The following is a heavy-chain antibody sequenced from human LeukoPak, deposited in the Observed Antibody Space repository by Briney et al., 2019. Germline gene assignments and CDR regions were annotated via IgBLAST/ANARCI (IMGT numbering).Heavy chain of an antibody. J-gene: IGHJ3*02. CDR2: IYYSGST. CDR1: GGSIRSSYYY. D-gene: IGHD2-21*01. V-gene: IGHV4-39*01. Sequence: KPSETLSLTCTVSGGSIRSSYYYWGWIRQPPGKGLEWIGSIYYSGSTYYNPSLKSRVTISVDTSKNQFSLKLSSVTAADTAVYYCARHTPTVIDDAFDIWGQGTMVTVSS. CDR3: ARHTPTVIDDAFDI.